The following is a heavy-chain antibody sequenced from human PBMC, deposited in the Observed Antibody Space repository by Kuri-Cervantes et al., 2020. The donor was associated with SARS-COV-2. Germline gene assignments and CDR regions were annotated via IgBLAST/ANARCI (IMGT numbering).Heavy chain of an antibody. CDR3: ARDPPSMIVPLGAFDI. Sequence: GGSLRLSCEASEFTVVGNYMSWVRQAPGKGLEWVSLIYSGDGGATYYSDSVKGRFTVSRDNAKNSLYLQMNSLRAEDTAVYYCARDPPSMIVPLGAFDIWGQGTMVTVSS. V-gene: IGHV3-66*01. CDR2: IYSGDGGAT. J-gene: IGHJ3*02. D-gene: IGHD3-22*01. CDR1: EFTVVGNY.